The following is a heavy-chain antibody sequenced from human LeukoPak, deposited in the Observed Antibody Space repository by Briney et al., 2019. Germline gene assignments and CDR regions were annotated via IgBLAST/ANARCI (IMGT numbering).Heavy chain of an antibody. Sequence: GGSLRLSCAASGVMFPSYWMTWVRQAPGKGLEWVSTISGSGGSIYYADSVKGRFTISRGNSKNTLYLQMNSLRAEDTAVYYCAKVAIWDTYVTSDYYQPYFDYWGQGTLVTVSS. CDR1: GVMFPSYW. V-gene: IGHV3-23*01. D-gene: IGHD3-22*01. CDR2: ISGSGGSI. J-gene: IGHJ4*02. CDR3: AKVAIWDTYVTSDYYQPYFDY.